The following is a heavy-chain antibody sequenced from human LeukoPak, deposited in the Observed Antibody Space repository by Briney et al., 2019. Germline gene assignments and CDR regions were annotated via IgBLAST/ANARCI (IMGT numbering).Heavy chain of an antibody. Sequence: PSETLSLTCTVSGGSISSSSYYWGWIRQPPGKGLERIGSIYYSGSTYYNPSLKSRVTISVDTSKNQFSLKLSSVTAADTAVYYCARTKMEIDYWGQGTLVTVSS. V-gene: IGHV4-39*01. D-gene: IGHD5-24*01. J-gene: IGHJ4*02. CDR2: IYYSGST. CDR3: ARTKMEIDY. CDR1: GGSISSSSYY.